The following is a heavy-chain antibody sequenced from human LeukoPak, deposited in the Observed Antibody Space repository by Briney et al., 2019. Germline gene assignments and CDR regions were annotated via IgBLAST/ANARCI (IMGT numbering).Heavy chain of an antibody. V-gene: IGHV3-7*01. CDR1: GFTFTNYW. J-gene: IGHJ3*01. D-gene: IGHD5-18*01. CDR2: IKKDGTGK. CDR3: VRDGGRYSYASD. Sequence: PGGSLRLSCAASGFTFTNYWMSWVRQAPGKGLEWVANIKKDGTGKYYVDSVRGRFTISRDNAENSLHLQMNSLRAEDTAVYYCVRDGGRYSYASDWGQGTMVIVSS.